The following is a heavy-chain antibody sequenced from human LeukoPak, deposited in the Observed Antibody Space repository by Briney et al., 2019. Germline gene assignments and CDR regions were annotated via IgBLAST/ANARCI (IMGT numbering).Heavy chain of an antibody. V-gene: IGHV4-4*07. CDR1: GGSISSYY. Sequence: SGTLSLTCTVSGGSISSYYWSWIRQPAGKGLEWIGRIYTSGSTNYNPSLKSRVTMSVDTSKNQFSLKLSSVTAADTAVYYCARGVELLTYYYYMDVWGKGTTVTVSS. J-gene: IGHJ6*03. CDR2: IYTSGST. CDR3: ARGVELLTYYYYMDV. D-gene: IGHD1-26*01.